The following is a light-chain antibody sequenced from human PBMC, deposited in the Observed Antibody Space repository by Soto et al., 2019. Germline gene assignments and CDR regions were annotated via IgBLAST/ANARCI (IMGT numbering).Light chain of an antibody. CDR2: SVS. Sequence: QSVLTQPASVSGYPGQSITISCSGTSSDIGTYDHVAWFQQFPGKTPKLMIYSVSNRPSGVSYRFSGSKSGNTASLTISGLQAEDEADYYCISYTVSSSYVFGTGTKAPS. CDR1: SSDIGTYDH. J-gene: IGLJ1*01. V-gene: IGLV2-14*01. CDR3: ISYTVSSSYV.